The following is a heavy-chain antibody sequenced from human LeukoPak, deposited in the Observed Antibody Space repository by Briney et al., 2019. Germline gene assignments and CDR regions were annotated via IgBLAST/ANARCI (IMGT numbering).Heavy chain of an antibody. CDR1: GGSFSGYY. D-gene: IGHD3-9*01. CDR2: INHSGST. V-gene: IGHV4-34*01. J-gene: IGHJ4*02. Sequence: TSETLSLTCAVYGGSFSGYYWSWIRQPPGKGLEWIGEINHSGSTNYNPSLKSRVTISVDTSKNQFSLKLSSVTAADTAVYYCAEGIGNDYDILTGYEFWGQGTLVTVSS. CDR3: AEGIGNDYDILTGYEF.